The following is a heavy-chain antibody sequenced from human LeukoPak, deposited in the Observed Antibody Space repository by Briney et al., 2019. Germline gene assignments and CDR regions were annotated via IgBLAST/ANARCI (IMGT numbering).Heavy chain of an antibody. CDR2: ISSSSSYI. Sequence: GGSLRLSCAASGFTFSSYSMNWVRQAPGKGLEWVSSISSSSSYIYYADSVKGRFTISRDNAKNSLYLQMNSLRAEDTAVYYCARAGSPTPLGAFDIWAKGQWSPSLQ. V-gene: IGHV3-21*01. CDR3: ARAGSPTPLGAFDI. CDR1: GFTFSSYS. D-gene: IGHD6-13*01. J-gene: IGHJ3*02.